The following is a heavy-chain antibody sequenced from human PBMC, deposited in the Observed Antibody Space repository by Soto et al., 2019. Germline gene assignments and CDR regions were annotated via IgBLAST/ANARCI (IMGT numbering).Heavy chain of an antibody. CDR3: ARDGRDYGDYDFDY. J-gene: IGHJ4*02. CDR1: GYTFTTNG. V-gene: IGHV1-18*01. D-gene: IGHD4-17*01. CDR2: TSAYDGNT. Sequence: QVQLVQSGGEVKKPGASVKVSCKASGYTFTTNGISWVRQAPGQGLERMGWTSAYDGNTNYAQKFQGRVTMTTDTSTNTAYMELRSLRSDDTVVYYCARDGRDYGDYDFDYWGQGTLVTVS.